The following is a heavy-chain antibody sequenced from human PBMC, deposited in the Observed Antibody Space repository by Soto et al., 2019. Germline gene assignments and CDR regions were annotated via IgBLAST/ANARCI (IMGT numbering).Heavy chain of an antibody. J-gene: IGHJ5*02. CDR2: INPGGGA. V-gene: IGHV4-34*01. Sequence: PSETLSLTCAVYGGSFSGFQWSWIRQSPGKGLEWVGEINPGGGARYNPSLRSRVTISADTSKNQFSLKLTSVSAADTAVYYCAKGSPSGYYSSRWFGPWGQGALVTVSS. D-gene: IGHD3-22*01. CDR3: AKGSPSGYYSSRWFGP. CDR1: GGSFSGFQ.